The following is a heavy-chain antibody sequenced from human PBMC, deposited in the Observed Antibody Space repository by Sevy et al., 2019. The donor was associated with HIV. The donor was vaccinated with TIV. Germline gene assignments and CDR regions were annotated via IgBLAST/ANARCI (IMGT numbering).Heavy chain of an antibody. V-gene: IGHV3-23*01. J-gene: IGHJ6*02. CDR1: GFSFSNYA. CDR3: AKRRVQSGLSGGGANYGWDV. Sequence: GGSLRLSCAASGFSFSNYAMSWVRQAPGKGLEWVSTLIGGGSRTYYADSVTGRFTISRDNSRNTLYLQMNSLRAEDKDVYYCAKRRVQSGLSGGGANYGWDVCGQVTTVTVSS. CDR2: LIGGGSRT. D-gene: IGHD2-8*02.